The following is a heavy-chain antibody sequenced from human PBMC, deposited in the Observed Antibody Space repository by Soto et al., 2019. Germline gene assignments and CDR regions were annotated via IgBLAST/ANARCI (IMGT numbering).Heavy chain of an antibody. Sequence: QVQLVQSGAEVKKPGSSVKVSCKASGCTFSSYAISWVRQAPGQGLEWMGGIIPIFGTANYEQKFQGRVTIHADESTSTAYMELSSLRSEDTAVYYCARWTTVENWFDPWGQGTLVTVSS. V-gene: IGHV1-69*12. D-gene: IGHD4-17*01. J-gene: IGHJ5*02. CDR2: IIPIFGTA. CDR3: ARWTTVENWFDP. CDR1: GCTFSSYA.